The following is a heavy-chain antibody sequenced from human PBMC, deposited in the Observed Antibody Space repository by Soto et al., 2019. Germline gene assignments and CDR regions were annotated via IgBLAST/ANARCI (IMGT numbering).Heavy chain of an antibody. Sequence: ASVPVSCQHSGQTLTSYCIRWLGRAAGKGREWMGWINAYNGNTSYAQQLQGRGTMTTDTSTSTAYMELRRLRSDDPAVYCCAWLGYCSSAICPIYYYHYYGMDVWGQGTPVTVSS. V-gene: IGHV1-18*01. CDR2: INAYNGNT. CDR3: AWLGYCSSAICPIYYYHYYGMDV. J-gene: IGHJ6*02. D-gene: IGHD2-2*01. CDR1: GQTLTSYC.